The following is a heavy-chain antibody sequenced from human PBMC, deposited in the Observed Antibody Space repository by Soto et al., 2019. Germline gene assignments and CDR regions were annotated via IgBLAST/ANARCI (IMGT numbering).Heavy chain of an antibody. CDR3: AREAAARPTEAFDI. J-gene: IGHJ3*02. CDR2: INHSGST. V-gene: IGHV4-34*01. CDR1: GGSFSGYY. Sequence: QVQLQQWGAGLLKPSETLSLTCAVYGGSFSGYYWSWIRQPPGKGLEWIGEINHSGSTNYNPSLMSRVTISVYTSKNQFSLKLSSVTAADTAVYYCAREAAARPTEAFDIWGQGTMVTVSS. D-gene: IGHD6-6*01.